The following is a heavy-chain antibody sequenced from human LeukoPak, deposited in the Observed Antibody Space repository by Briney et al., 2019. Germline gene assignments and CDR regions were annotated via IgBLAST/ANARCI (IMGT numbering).Heavy chain of an antibody. V-gene: IGHV4-39*07. D-gene: IGHD5-18*01. Sequence: PSETLSLTCTVSGGSVSSSHRYWGWIRQPPGKGLEWVGTISYSGSTYYNPSLKSRVTISVDTSKNQFSLKLSSVTAADTAVYYCAGTYSYGPFDYWGQGTLVTVSS. CDR2: ISYSGST. CDR3: AGTYSYGPFDY. CDR1: GGSVSSSHRY. J-gene: IGHJ4*02.